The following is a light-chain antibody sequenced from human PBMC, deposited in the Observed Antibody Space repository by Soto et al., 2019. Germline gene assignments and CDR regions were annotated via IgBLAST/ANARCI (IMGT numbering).Light chain of an antibody. CDR3: QQYGSSP. CDR1: QSVSSSY. Sequence: EVVMTQSPATLSVSTGERATLSCRASQSVSSSYLAWYQQKPGQAPRLLIYGASSRATGIPDRFSGSGSGTDFTLTISRLEPEDFAVYYCQQYGSSPFGQGTKVDIK. V-gene: IGKV3-20*01. CDR2: GAS. J-gene: IGKJ1*01.